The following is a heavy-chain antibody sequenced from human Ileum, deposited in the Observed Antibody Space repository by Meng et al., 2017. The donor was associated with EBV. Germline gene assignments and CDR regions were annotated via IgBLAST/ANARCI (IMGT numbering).Heavy chain of an antibody. CDR1: GGSVSSCGNY. CDR3: ARDGYSSGSD. V-gene: IGHV4-61*08. CDR2: IYNSGST. J-gene: IGHJ4*02. Sequence: QGQLQESVPGLVQPSETLSLTCRGSGGSVSSCGNYWSWIRQPPGKGLEWIGYIYNSGSTNYNPSLKSRVTISVDTSKNQFSLKLSSVTAADTAVYYCARDGYSSGSDWGQGTLVTVSS. D-gene: IGHD6-19*01.